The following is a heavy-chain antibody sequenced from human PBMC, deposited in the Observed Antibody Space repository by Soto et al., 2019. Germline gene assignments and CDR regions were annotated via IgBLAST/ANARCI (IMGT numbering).Heavy chain of an antibody. J-gene: IGHJ3*02. V-gene: IGHV4-59*01. CDR2: IYYSGST. D-gene: IGHD1-1*01. CDR1: GGSISSYY. CDR3: AREAGGTKAFDI. Sequence: SETLSLTFTVSGGSISSYYWSWVRQPPGKGLEWIGYIYYSGSTNYNPSLKSRVTISVDTSKNPFSLKLSSVTAADTAVYYCAREAGGTKAFDIWGQGTMVTVSS.